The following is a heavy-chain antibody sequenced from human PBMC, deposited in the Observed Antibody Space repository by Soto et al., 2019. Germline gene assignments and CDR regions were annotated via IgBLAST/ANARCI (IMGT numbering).Heavy chain of an antibody. V-gene: IGHV1-69*13. Sequence: ASVKVSCKVSGGSFHSSAINWLRQAPGQGLEWMGGITPISDSANYAQNFQGRVTITADVYTTTAYMEVNSLTSEDTAVFYCALETNSNHQLTRYWGQGTLVTVYS. J-gene: IGHJ4*02. CDR2: ITPISDSA. CDR1: GGSFHSSA. CDR3: ALETNSNHQLTRY. D-gene: IGHD2-2*01.